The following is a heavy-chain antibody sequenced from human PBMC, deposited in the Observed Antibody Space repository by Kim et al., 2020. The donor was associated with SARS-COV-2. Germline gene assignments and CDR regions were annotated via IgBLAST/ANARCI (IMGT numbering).Heavy chain of an antibody. J-gene: IGHJ4*02. CDR1: GGSTSSNSHY. Sequence: SETLSLTCTVSGGSTSSNSHYWGWIRQPPGKGLEWIGSIYYSGSTYHNSSLKSRVTISVDTSKNQFSLKLTSVTAADTAMYYCARHGSYGSGSSLKAGFFDYWGQGTLVTVSS. V-gene: IGHV4-39*01. D-gene: IGHD3-10*01. CDR2: IYYSGST. CDR3: ARHGSYGSGSSLKAGFFDY.